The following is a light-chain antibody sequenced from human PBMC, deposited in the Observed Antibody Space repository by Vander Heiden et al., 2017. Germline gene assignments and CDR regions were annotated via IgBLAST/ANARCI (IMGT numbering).Light chain of an antibody. CDR1: QSISNH. CDR3: QQSYSTPHT. Sequence: LQTPQSTSSLSASVGDRVSITCRASQSISNHLNWYQQKPGKAPKVLIYAASSLESGVPSRFSGSGSGTDFTLTISSLQPEDFATYYCQQSYSTPHTFGQGSKLEIK. V-gene: IGKV1-39*01. J-gene: IGKJ2*01. CDR2: AAS.